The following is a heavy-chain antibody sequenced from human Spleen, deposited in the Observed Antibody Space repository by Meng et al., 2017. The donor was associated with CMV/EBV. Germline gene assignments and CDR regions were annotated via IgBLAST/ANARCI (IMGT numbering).Heavy chain of an antibody. CDR2: TYYRSKWHN. J-gene: IGHJ4*02. CDR3: ARDPYDFWSGNAGYFDY. Sequence: SETLSLTCAISGDSVSTDSAAWTWIRQSPSRGLEWLGRTYYRSKWHNDYAVSVKSRISINPDTSRNQFSLQLNSVTPEDTAVYYCARDPYDFWSGNAGYFDYWGQGTLVTVSS. CDR1: GDSVSTDSAA. D-gene: IGHD3-3*01. V-gene: IGHV6-1*01.